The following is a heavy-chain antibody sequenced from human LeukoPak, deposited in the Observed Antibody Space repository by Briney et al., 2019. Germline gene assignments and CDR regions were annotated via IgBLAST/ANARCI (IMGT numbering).Heavy chain of an antibody. Sequence: ASVKVSCKASGYTFTGYYMHWVRQPPGQGLEWMGWINPNSGGTNYAQKLQGRVTTTRDTSISTAYMELSRLRSDDTAVYYCAREAEGATNPSQFDYGGQGTLVTVSS. CDR2: INPNSGGT. D-gene: IGHD1-26*01. CDR1: GYTFTGYY. CDR3: AREAEGATNPSQFDY. J-gene: IGHJ4*02. V-gene: IGHV1-2*02.